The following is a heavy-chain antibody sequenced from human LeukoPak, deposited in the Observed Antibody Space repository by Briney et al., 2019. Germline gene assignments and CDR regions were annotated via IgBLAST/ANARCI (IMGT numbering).Heavy chain of an antibody. V-gene: IGHV4-34*01. J-gene: IGHJ4*02. CDR2: INHSGST. Sequence: GSLRLSCAASGFTFSSYSMNWVRQPPGKGLEWIGEINHSGSTNYNPSLKSRVTIPVDTSKNQFSLKLSSVTAADTAVYYCARAVGSIQLWSYFDYWGQGTLVTVSS. D-gene: IGHD5-18*01. CDR1: GFTFSSYS. CDR3: ARAVGSIQLWSYFDY.